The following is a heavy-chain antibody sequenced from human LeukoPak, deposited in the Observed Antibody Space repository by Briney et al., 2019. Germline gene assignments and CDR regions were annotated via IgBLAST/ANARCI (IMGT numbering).Heavy chain of an antibody. V-gene: IGHV1-2*02. CDR1: GYTFTGYY. CDR2: INPNSGGT. J-gene: IGHJ4*02. D-gene: IGHD6-6*01. CDR3: ARSGYVSSSHIYN. Sequence: ASVKVSCKASGYTFTGYYMHWVRQAPGQGLEWMGWINPNSGGTNFAQQFQGRVTMTRDTSISTAYMELSGLRSDDTAVYYCARSGYVSSSHIYNWGQGTLVTVSS.